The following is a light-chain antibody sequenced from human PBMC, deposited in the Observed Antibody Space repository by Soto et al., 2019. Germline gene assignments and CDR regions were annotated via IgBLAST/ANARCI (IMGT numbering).Light chain of an antibody. CDR3: QQYGSSPQT. CDR1: QSVSSSF. CDR2: GAS. Sequence: IVLTQSPGTLSLSPWERATLSWKASQSVSSSFLAWYQQKPGQAPRLLIYGASTRATGIPDRFSGSGSGTDFTLTISRLETEDFAMYYCQQYGSSPQTFGGGTKVDIK. J-gene: IGKJ4*01. V-gene: IGKV3-20*01.